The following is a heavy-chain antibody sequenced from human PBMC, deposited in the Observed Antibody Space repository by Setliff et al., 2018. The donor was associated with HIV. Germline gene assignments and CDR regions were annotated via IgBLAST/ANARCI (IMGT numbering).Heavy chain of an antibody. D-gene: IGHD1-26*01. J-gene: IGHJ6*03. V-gene: IGHV4-4*07. CDR2: IHSSGST. Sequence: PWGSLRLTCTVSGDSISSHYWTWIRQPAGKGLEWIGRIHSSGSTNFNPSLKSRVTMSVDTSKNHFSLKLRSVTAADTAVYHCARELSHIVGAPRYMDVWGKGTTVTVSS. CDR3: ARELSHIVGAPRYMDV. CDR1: GDSISSHY.